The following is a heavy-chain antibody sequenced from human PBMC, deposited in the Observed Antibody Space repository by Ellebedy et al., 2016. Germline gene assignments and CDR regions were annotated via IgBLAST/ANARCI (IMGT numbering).Heavy chain of an antibody. CDR3: ATPGIPSPRFGEYNWFDP. CDR1: GYTLTELS. D-gene: IGHD3-10*01. J-gene: IGHJ5*02. V-gene: IGHV1-24*01. Sequence: ASVKVSCKVSGYTLTELSMHWVRQAPGKGLEWMGGFDLEDGETIYAQKFQGRVTLTEDTSTDTAYMELSSLRSEDTAVYYCATPGIPSPRFGEYNWFDPWGQGTLVTVSS. CDR2: FDLEDGET.